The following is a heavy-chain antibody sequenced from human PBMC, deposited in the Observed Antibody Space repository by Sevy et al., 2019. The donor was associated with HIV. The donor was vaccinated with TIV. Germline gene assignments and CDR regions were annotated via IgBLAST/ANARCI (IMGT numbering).Heavy chain of an antibody. J-gene: IGHJ5*02. CDR1: GGSVSSDFSY. Sequence: SLTCTVSGGSVSSDFSYWNWVRQPPGKGLEYIGSISYGGTTSYNPSLKSRVTISLDTSKNHFSVKVNSVTAADTAIYYCAKRDYGDYVDYFDPWGQGTLVTVSS. D-gene: IGHD4-17*01. V-gene: IGHV4-61*03. CDR2: ISYGGTT. CDR3: AKRDYGDYVDYFDP.